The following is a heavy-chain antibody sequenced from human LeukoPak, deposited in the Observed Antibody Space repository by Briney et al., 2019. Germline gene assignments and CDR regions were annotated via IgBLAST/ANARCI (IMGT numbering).Heavy chain of an antibody. D-gene: IGHD1-1*01. J-gene: IGHJ6*02. V-gene: IGHV4-59*01. CDR2: IYYSGST. CDR3: ARARPLEPVSQIYYYGMDV. CDR1: GGSISSYY. Sequence: SETLSLTCTVSGGSISSYYWSWIRQPPGKGLEWIGYIYYSGSTNYNPSLKSRVTISVDTSKNQFSLKLSSVTAADTAVYYCARARPLEPVSQIYYYGMDVWGQGTTVTVSS.